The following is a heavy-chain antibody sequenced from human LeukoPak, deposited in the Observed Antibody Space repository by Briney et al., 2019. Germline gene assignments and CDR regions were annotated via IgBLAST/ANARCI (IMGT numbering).Heavy chain of an antibody. CDR1: GGSISSYY. CDR2: IYTTGST. Sequence: SETLSLTCIVSGGSISSYYWSWIRQSAGKGLEWIGRIYTTGSTNYNPSLKSRVTMSVDTSKNRFSLNLTSVTAADAAVYYCARDRTYGGNSGFDYWGQGTLVNVSS. V-gene: IGHV4-4*07. CDR3: ARDRTYGGNSGFDY. J-gene: IGHJ4*02. D-gene: IGHD2-21*01.